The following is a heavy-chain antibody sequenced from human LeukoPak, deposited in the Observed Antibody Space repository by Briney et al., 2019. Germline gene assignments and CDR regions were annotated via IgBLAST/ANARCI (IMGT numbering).Heavy chain of an antibody. CDR3: AILSWDGRGSSY. J-gene: IGHJ4*02. Sequence: PGGSLRLSCSASGFTFSTYSMSWVRQAPGKGLEWVSDIRSGGENTYYADSVRGRFTISRDNARGTLSLQMNSLRAEDTAVYFCAILSWDGRGSSYWGQGTLVTVSS. V-gene: IGHV3-23*01. CDR2: IRSGGENT. CDR1: GFTFSTYS. D-gene: IGHD2/OR15-2a*01.